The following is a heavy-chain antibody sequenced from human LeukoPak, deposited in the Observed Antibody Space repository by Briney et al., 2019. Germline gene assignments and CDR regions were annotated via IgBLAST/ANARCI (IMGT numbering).Heavy chain of an antibody. Sequence: GGSLRLSCAASGFTFSSYEMNWVRQAPGKGLEWVSYISSSGSTIYYADSVKGRFTISRDNAKNSLYLQMNSLRAEDTAVYYCARDRGERSRLWTFDPWGQGTPVTVSS. D-gene: IGHD4/OR15-4a*01. CDR1: GFTFSSYE. J-gene: IGHJ5*02. CDR2: ISSSGSTI. CDR3: ARDRGERSRLWTFDP. V-gene: IGHV3-48*03.